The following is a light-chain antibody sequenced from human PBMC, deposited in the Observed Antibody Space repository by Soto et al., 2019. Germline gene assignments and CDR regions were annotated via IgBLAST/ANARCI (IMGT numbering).Light chain of an antibody. CDR1: SSDVGSYNY. Sequence: QSALTQPASVSGSPGQSITISCTGTSSDVGSYNYVSGYQQHPGKAPKLMLYEVNNRPSGVSNRCSGSKSGNTASLTISGLQAEDEGNYYCSSYTSISTRVFGGGTQLTVL. V-gene: IGLV2-14*01. J-gene: IGLJ3*02. CDR2: EVN. CDR3: SSYTSISTRV.